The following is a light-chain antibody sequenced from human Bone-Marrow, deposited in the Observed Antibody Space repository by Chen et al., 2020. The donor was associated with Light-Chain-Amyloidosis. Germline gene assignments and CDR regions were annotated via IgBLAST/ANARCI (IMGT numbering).Light chain of an antibody. V-gene: IGLV3-25*03. CDR3: QSADSSGTYEVI. J-gene: IGLJ2*01. Sequence: SYELTQPPSLSVSPEQTARITCSGDDLPTKYAYWYQQKPGQAPVLVIHRDTERPSGISERFSGSSSGTTATLTSSGVQAEDEADYHCQSADSSGTYEVIFGGGTKLTVL. CDR1: DLPTKY. CDR2: RDT.